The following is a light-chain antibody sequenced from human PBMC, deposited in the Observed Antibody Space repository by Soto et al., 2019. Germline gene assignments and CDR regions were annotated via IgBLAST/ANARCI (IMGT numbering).Light chain of an antibody. CDR1: QGISSY. CDR2: GAS. CDR3: QQCNKLPII. V-gene: IGKV1-9*01. J-gene: IGKJ5*01. Sequence: QLAHKTSSEPRVGEECISITCPANQGISSYLGWYQQKPGKAPKLLIYGASTLQSGVPSRFSGSGSGTDFTFTIGSLQPEDIATYYWQQCNKLPIICGQGTRLEIK.